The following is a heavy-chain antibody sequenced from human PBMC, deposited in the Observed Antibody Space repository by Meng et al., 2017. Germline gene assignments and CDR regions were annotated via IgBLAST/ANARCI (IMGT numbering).Heavy chain of an antibody. CDR3: ASWIYSCGWQ. CDR1: GGSASSVDW. Sequence: QVQLQESGPGLVKPSGTLSLTCVVSGGSASSVDWWSWVRQPPGKGLEWIGEIYHGGNTNYNPSLKSRVTISIDKSKNQFSLKLSSVTAADTAVYYCASWIYSCGWQWGQGTLVTVSS. CDR2: IYHGGNT. D-gene: IGHD6-19*01. J-gene: IGHJ4*02. V-gene: IGHV4/OR15-8*02.